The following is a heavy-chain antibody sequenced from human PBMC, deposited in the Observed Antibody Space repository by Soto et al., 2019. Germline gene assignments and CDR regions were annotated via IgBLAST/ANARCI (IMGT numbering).Heavy chain of an antibody. D-gene: IGHD6-19*01. V-gene: IGHV1-2*04. CDR2: INPNSGGT. CDR3: ARGSRGIAGAGTRFGY. CDR1: GYTFTGYY. Sequence: GASVKVSCKASGYTFTGYYMHWVRQAPGQGLEWMGWINPNSGGTNYAQKFQGWVTMTRDTSISTAYMELSRLRSDDTAVHYCARGSRGIAGAGTRFGYWGQGTLVTVSS. J-gene: IGHJ4*02.